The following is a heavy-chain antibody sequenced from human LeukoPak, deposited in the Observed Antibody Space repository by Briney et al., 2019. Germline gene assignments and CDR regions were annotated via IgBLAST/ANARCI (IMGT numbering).Heavy chain of an antibody. D-gene: IGHD6-25*01. Sequence: ETLSLTCAVYGGSFSGYYWSWIRQPPGKGLEWVSRINSDGSSTSYADSVKGRFTISRDNAKNTLYLQMNSLRAEDTAVYYCARERLPRPFDYWGQGTLVTVSS. CDR1: GGSFSGYY. V-gene: IGHV3-74*01. J-gene: IGHJ4*02. CDR3: ARERLPRPFDY. CDR2: INSDGSST.